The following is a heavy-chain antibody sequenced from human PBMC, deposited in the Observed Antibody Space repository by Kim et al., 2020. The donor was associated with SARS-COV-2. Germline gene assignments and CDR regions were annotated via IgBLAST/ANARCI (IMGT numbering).Heavy chain of an antibody. J-gene: IGHJ5*02. CDR3: ARVPRVDTAMVEGNWFDP. D-gene: IGHD5-18*01. V-gene: IGHV4-34*01. Sequence: KSRVTISVDTSKNQFSLKLSSVTAADTAVYYCARVPRVDTAMVEGNWFDPWGQGTLVTVSS.